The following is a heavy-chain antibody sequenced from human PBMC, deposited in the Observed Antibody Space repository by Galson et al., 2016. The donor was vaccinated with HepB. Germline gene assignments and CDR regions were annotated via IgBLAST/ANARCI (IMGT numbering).Heavy chain of an antibody. V-gene: IGHV4-30-4*01. CDR1: GASISSDDFY. CDR2: VYHSGST. CDR3: ARGMYYYDSRETA. J-gene: IGHJ5*02. Sequence: TLSLTCTVSGASISSDDFYWTWIRQPPGKGLEWIGEVYHSGSTSYNPSLKSRVTISVDKSKNQFSLNLSSATAADTAVYYCARGMYYYDSRETAWGQGTLVTVSS. D-gene: IGHD3-22*01.